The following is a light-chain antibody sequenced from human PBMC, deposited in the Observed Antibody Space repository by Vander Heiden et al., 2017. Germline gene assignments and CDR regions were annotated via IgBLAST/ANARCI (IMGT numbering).Light chain of an antibody. CDR2: EVS. CDR3: SSYTGGSSVM. J-gene: IGLJ3*02. CDR1: SNDVAGYNY. V-gene: IGLV2-8*01. Sequence: QSALPQPSSACGPRRPSVITSTTGTSNDVAGYNYVSCPQHHASTAPQLMSYEVSTRPSEVPDRFSCSKSGSKTALTVSGLQAEDEADYYYSSYTGGSSVMFGGGTKVTVL.